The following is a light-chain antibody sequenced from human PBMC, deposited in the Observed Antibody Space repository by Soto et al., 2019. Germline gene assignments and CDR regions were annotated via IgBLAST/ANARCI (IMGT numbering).Light chain of an antibody. CDR2: DAS. CDR1: RSVSSY. Sequence: EIVLTQSPATLSLSPGERATLSCRASRSVSSYLAWYQQKPGQAPRLLIYDASNRATGIPARFSGSGSGTDFTLTISSLEPEDFAVYYCQQPSNWPPATFGQGTKLEIK. V-gene: IGKV3-11*01. J-gene: IGKJ2*01. CDR3: QQPSNWPPAT.